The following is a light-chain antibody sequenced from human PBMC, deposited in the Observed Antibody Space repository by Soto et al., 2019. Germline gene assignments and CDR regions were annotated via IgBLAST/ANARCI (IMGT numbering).Light chain of an antibody. CDR1: SSDVGSYNL. V-gene: IGLV2-23*02. J-gene: IGLJ1*01. CDR2: EVS. CDR3: CTYAGSSTFPYV. Sequence: QSALTQPASVSGSPGQSITIPCTGTSSDVGSYNLFSWYQHHPGKDPKLMIYEVSKRPSGVSNRFSGSKSGNTASLTISGLQAEDEADYYCCTYAGSSTFPYVFGTGTKVTVL.